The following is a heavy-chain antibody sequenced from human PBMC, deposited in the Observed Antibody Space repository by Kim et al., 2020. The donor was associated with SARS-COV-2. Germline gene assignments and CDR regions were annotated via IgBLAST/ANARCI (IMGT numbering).Heavy chain of an antibody. CDR3: ARDLFALYGSGSYFDY. Sequence: ASVKVSCKASGYTFTSYAMNWVRQAPGQGLEWMGWINTNTGNPTYPQGFTGRFVFSLDTSVSTAYLQISSLKAEDTAVYYCARDLFALYGSGSYFDYWGQGTLVTVSS. CDR2: INTNTGNP. CDR1: GYTFTSYA. V-gene: IGHV7-4-1*02. D-gene: IGHD3-10*01. J-gene: IGHJ4*02.